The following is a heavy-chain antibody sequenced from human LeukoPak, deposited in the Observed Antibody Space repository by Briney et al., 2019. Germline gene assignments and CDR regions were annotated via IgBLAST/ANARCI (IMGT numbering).Heavy chain of an antibody. D-gene: IGHD6-6*01. CDR2: ISSSSSYI. J-gene: IGHJ4*02. V-gene: IGHV3-21*01. Sequence: GGSLRLSCSASGFMYSAYSMYWVRQAQGKGLEWVSSISSSSSYIYYADSVKGRFTISRDNAKNSLYLQMNSLRAEDTAVYYCASLPYSSSSDYWGQGTLVTVSS. CDR3: ASLPYSSSSDY. CDR1: GFMYSAYS.